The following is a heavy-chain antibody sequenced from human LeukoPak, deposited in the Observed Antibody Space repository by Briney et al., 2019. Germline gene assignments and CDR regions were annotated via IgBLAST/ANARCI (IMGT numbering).Heavy chain of an antibody. CDR1: GFTFDDYA. CDR2: INWNGGNI. V-gene: IGHV3-9*01. CDR3: AKGLERRYYYYGMDV. D-gene: IGHD1-1*01. Sequence: TGGSLRPSCAAFGFTFDDYAMHWVRHAPGKGLEWVSGINWNGGNIGYADSVKGRFTISRDNAKNSLFLQMNSLRVEDAALYYCAKGLERRYYYYGMDVWGQGTTVTVSS. J-gene: IGHJ6*02.